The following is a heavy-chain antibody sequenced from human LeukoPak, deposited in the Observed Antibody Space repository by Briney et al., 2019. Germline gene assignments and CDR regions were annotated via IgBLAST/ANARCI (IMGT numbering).Heavy chain of an antibody. CDR1: GGSISSSSYY. CDR3: ASDSSGYDRAFDI. J-gene: IGHJ3*02. D-gene: IGHD3-22*01. V-gene: IGHV4-39*01. Sequence: SETLSLTCTVSGGSISSSSYYWGWIRQPPGKGLEWIGSIYYSGSTYYNPSLKSRVTISVDTSKNQFSLKLSSVTAADTAVYYCASDSSGYDRAFDIWGQGTMVTVSS. CDR2: IYYSGST.